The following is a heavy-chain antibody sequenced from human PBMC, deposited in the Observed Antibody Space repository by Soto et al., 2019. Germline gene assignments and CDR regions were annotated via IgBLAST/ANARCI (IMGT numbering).Heavy chain of an antibody. CDR3: ARDRLSAFDI. D-gene: IGHD6-19*01. CDR2: IWYDGSNK. Sequence: QVQLVESGGGVVQPGRSLRLSCAASGFTFSSYGMHWVRQAPGKGLEWVAVIWYDGSNKYYADSVKGRFTISRDNSKNTLYLQMDSLRAEDTAVYYCARDRLSAFDIWGQGTMVTVSS. CDR1: GFTFSSYG. V-gene: IGHV3-33*01. J-gene: IGHJ3*02.